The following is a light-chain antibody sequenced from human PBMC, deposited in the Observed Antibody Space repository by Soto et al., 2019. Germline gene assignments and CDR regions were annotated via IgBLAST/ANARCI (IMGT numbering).Light chain of an antibody. J-gene: IGKJ1*01. CDR2: DAS. CDR1: QSISSW. CDR3: QQYNSYSWT. Sequence: DIQMTQSPSTLSASVGDRVTITCRASQSISSWLAWYQQKPGKAPKLLIYDASSLESGVPSRFSGSGSETEFTLTISSLQPDDFATYYCQQYNSYSWTFGQRTKVEIK. V-gene: IGKV1-5*01.